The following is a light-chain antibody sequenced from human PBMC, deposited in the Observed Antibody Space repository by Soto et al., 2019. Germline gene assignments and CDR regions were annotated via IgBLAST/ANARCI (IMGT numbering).Light chain of an antibody. CDR3: QQYGSSPRT. V-gene: IGKV3-20*01. CDR2: GAS. CDR1: QSVSSSY. Sequence: EIVLTQSPGTLSLSPGERATLSCRASQSVSSSYLAWYQQKPGQAPRLLIYGASSRATGIPDRFSGSGSGTDFILTISRLEPEDFAVYYCQQYGSSPRTFGPGTKV. J-gene: IGKJ3*01.